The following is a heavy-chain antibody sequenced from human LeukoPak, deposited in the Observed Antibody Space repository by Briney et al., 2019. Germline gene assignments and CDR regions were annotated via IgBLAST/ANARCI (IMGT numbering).Heavy chain of an antibody. D-gene: IGHD3-22*01. J-gene: IGHJ4*01. Sequence: GGSLRLSCRTSGFMFDQYAMSWVRQAPGKGLEWVSGIGASGSTYYSDSVKGRFTISRDNSKNTLFLQIINLRVEDTAVYYCAKDIYYDTSGGFFPYWGKEPWSPSPQ. V-gene: IGHV3-23*01. CDR2: IGASGST. CDR1: GFMFDQYA. CDR3: AKDIYYDTSGGFFPY.